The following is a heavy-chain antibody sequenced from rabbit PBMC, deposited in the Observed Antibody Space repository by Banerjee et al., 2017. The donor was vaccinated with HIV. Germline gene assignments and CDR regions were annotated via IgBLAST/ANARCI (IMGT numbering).Heavy chain of an antibody. D-gene: IGHD6-1*01. V-gene: IGHV1S40*01. CDR3: ARTDNVYDYATL. CDR1: GFSISSGYY. CDR2: IYAGSSGST. J-gene: IGHJ6*01. Sequence: QSLEESGGDLVKPGASLTLTCTASGFSISSGYYMCWVRQAPGKGLEWIACIYAGSSGSTYYASWAKGRLTISKTSSTTVTLQMTSLTAADTATYFCARTDNVYDYATLWGPGTLVTVS.